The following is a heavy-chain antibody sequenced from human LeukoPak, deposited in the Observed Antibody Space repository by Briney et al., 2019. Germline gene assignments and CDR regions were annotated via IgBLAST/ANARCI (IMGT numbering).Heavy chain of an antibody. CDR3: ARDSDGIAAPFDY. CDR1: GGSISRGDYY. CDR2: IYDSGST. J-gene: IGHJ4*02. V-gene: IGHV4-30-4*01. D-gene: IGHD6-13*01. Sequence: SQTLSLTCTVSGGSISRGDYYWSWIRQPPGKGLEWIGYIYDSGSTYYNPSLKSRVTISVDTSKNQFSLKLSSVTAADTAVYYCARDSDGIAAPFDYWGQGTLVTVSS.